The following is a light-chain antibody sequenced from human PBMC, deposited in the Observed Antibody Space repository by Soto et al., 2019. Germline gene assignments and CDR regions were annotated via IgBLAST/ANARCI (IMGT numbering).Light chain of an antibody. Sequence: QCVLTHPPSVSAAPGQKVTISCSGSSSNIGNNYVSWYQQLPGTAPKLLIYENNKRPSGIPDRFSGSKSGTSATLGITGLQTGDEADYYCGTWDSSLSAGGVFGTGTKVTVL. V-gene: IGLV1-51*02. CDR2: ENN. CDR3: GTWDSSLSAGGV. CDR1: SSNIGNNY. J-gene: IGLJ1*01.